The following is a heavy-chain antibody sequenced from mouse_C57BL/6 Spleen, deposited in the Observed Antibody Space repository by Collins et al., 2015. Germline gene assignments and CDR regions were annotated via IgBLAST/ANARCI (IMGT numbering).Heavy chain of an antibody. Sequence: QVQLQQSGAELVKPGASVKISCKTSGYAFNNFWMNWVKQRPGKGLEWIGQIYPGAGDTNYSGNFEGKATLTADKSSSTVYMQLNSLTSEDSAVYFCARGGYWGQGTTLTVSS. CDR2: IYPGAGDT. J-gene: IGHJ2*01. CDR1: GYAFNNFW. CDR3: ARGGY. V-gene: IGHV1-80*01.